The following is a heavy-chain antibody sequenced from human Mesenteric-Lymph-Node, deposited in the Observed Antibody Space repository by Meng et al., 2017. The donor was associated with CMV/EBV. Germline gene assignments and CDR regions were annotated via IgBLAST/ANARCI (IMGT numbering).Heavy chain of an antibody. D-gene: IGHD2-2*01. V-gene: IGHV3-74*01. CDR2: INSDGSST. J-gene: IGHJ4*02. CDR1: GFTFSSYW. Sequence: GGSLRLSCAASGFTFSSYWMHWVRQAPGKGLVWVSRINSDGSSTSYADSVKGRFTISRDNAKNTLYLQMNSLRAEDTAVYYCAREERRGVPGEDFAFWGQGTLVTVSS. CDR3: AREERRGVPGEDFAF.